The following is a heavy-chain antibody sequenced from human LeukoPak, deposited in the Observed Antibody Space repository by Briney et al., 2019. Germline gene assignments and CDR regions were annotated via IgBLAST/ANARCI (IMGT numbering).Heavy chain of an antibody. CDR2: TSYDGSNK. D-gene: IGHD3-3*01. Sequence: PVGSLRLSCAASGFSFSSYGMHWVRQAPGTGLEWVALTSYDGSNKYYGDSVKGRFTISRDNSKNTLYLQMNSLRAQDTAVYYCAKMPGDLWSAFYHYFDFWGQGTLVTVSS. CDR1: GFSFSSYG. V-gene: IGHV3-30*18. J-gene: IGHJ4*02. CDR3: AKMPGDLWSAFYHYFDF.